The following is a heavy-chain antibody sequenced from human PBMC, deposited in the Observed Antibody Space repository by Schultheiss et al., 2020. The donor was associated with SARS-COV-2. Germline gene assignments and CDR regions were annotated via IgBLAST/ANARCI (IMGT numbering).Heavy chain of an antibody. J-gene: IGHJ6*02. CDR1: GFTFSSYG. V-gene: IGHV3-33*01. CDR3: ARGYVAPRNGGMDV. CDR2: IWYDGSNK. D-gene: IGHD1-1*01. Sequence: GGSLRLSCAASGFTFSSYGMHWVRQAPGKGLEWVAVIWYDGSNKYYADSVKGRFTISRDNAKNSLYLQMNSLRAEDTAVYYCARGYVAPRNGGMDVWGQGTTVTVSS.